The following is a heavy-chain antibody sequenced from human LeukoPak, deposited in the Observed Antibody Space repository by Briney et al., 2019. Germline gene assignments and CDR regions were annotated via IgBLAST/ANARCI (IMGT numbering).Heavy chain of an antibody. V-gene: IGHV3-20*04. D-gene: IGHD2-2*02. CDR3: ARLIRWQLLYPSAMDV. J-gene: IGHJ6*03. CDR2: INWNGGST. Sequence: GGSLRLSCAASGFTFADYGMSWVRQAPGKGLEWVSGINWNGGSTGYAESVKGRFTISRDNAKNSLYLQMNSLRAEDTALYYCARLIRWQLLYPSAMDVWGKGTTVTVSS. CDR1: GFTFADYG.